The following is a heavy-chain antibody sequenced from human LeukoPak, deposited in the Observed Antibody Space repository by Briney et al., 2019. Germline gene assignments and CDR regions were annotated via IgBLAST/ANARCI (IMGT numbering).Heavy chain of an antibody. CDR2: IYYSGST. CDR3: ARMSSSWYDYYYYGMDV. J-gene: IGHJ6*02. Sequence: PSETLSLTCTVSGGSISSYYWSWIRQPPGKGLVWIGYIYYSGSTNYNPSLKSRVTISVDTSKNQFSLKLSSVTAADTAVYYCARMSSSWYDYYYYGMDVWGQGTTVTVSS. CDR1: GGSISSYY. V-gene: IGHV4-59*01. D-gene: IGHD6-13*01.